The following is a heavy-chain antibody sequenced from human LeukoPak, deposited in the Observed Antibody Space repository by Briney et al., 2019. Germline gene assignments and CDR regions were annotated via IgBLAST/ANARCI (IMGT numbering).Heavy chain of an antibody. D-gene: IGHD3-3*02. V-gene: IGHV1-8*01. CDR1: GYTFTIYD. Sequence: ASVKVSCKASGYTFTIYDINWVRPGPGQGLEWMGWMNPNSGNTGYAQKFQNRVTMTRNTSISKAYMELSSLRSDDTAVYYCARASITTPTDFDYWGQGTLVTVSS. CDR2: MNPNSGNT. CDR3: ARASITTPTDFDY. J-gene: IGHJ4*02.